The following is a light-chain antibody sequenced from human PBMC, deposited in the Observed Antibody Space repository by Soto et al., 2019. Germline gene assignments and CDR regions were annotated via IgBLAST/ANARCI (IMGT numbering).Light chain of an antibody. CDR2: GSS. CDR1: QSVGYN. Sequence: EIVLTQSPGRLSLSSGERATLSCRASQSVGYNMGWYQQKPGQPPQLLIFGSSNRATDHPARFSGGGSGTDFTLTISRLEPDDFALYYCQHYGASPITFGQGTRLEIK. CDR3: QHYGASPIT. J-gene: IGKJ5*01. V-gene: IGKV3-20*01.